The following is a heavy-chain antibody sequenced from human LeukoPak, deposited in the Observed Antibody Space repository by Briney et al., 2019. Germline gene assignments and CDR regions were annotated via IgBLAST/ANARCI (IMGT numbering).Heavy chain of an antibody. V-gene: IGHV1-3*01. CDR3: ARVPFDY. CDR1: GYSFTSYW. D-gene: IGHD2-2*01. J-gene: IGHJ4*02. Sequence: GESLKISCKGSGYSFTSYWIGWVRQAPGQRLEWMGWINAGNGNTKYSQKFQGRVTITRDTSASTAYMELSSLRSEDTAVYYCARVPFDYWGQGTLVTVSS. CDR2: INAGNGNT.